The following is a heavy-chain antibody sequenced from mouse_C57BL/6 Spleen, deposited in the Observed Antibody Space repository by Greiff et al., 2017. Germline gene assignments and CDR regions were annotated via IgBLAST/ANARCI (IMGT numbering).Heavy chain of an antibody. J-gene: IGHJ3*01. CDR1: GYSITNGNHW. CDR2: ISSSGST. V-gene: IGHV3-4*01. Sequence: LQESGPALVKPSQTVSLTCTVTGYSITNGNHWWNWIRPVSGSKLEWIGYISSSGSTDSNPYLKSCISITRDTAKNQLFLQLNSVTTEDIATYGGARGGYDEVFAYWGQGTLVTVSA. CDR3: ARGGYDEVFAY. D-gene: IGHD2-14*01.